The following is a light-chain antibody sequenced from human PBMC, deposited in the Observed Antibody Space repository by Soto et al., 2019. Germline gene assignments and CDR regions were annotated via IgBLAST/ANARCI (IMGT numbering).Light chain of an antibody. V-gene: IGKV3-15*01. J-gene: IGKJ5*01. CDR2: DAS. Sequence: SLSPAQLSVSQGEGATVSFRASQSVSSHLAWYQHKPGQAPKLLFYDASTLATGIPSRFSGSGSGTDFTLTISSLQPEDFATYYCQQLHSYPLTFGQGTRLEIK. CDR3: QQLHSYPLT. CDR1: QSVSSH.